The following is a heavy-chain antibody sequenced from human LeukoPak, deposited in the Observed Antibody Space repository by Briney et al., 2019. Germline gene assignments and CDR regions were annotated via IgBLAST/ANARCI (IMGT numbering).Heavy chain of an antibody. V-gene: IGHV3-33*01. CDR3: ARDREGYSGYDLGY. Sequence: GGSLRLSCAASGFTFSSYGMHWVRQAPGKGLEWVAVMWYDGSNKYYADSVKGRFTISRDNSKNTLYLQMNSLRAEDTAVYYCARDREGYSGYDLGYWGQGTLVTVSS. J-gene: IGHJ4*02. D-gene: IGHD5-12*01. CDR1: GFTFSSYG. CDR2: MWYDGSNK.